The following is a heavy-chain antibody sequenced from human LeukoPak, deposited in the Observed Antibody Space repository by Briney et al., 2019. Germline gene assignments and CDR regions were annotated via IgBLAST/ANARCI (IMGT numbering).Heavy chain of an antibody. CDR2: IRYDGSNK. Sequence: GRSLRLSCAASGFTFSSYGMHWVRQAPGKGLEWVAFIRYDGSNKYYADSVKGRFTISRDNSKNTLYLQMNSLRAEDTAVYYCAKDPLILGCSSTSCYTPSGAFDIWGQGTMVTVSS. V-gene: IGHV3-30*02. CDR1: GFTFSSYG. CDR3: AKDPLILGCSSTSCYTPSGAFDI. J-gene: IGHJ3*02. D-gene: IGHD2-2*02.